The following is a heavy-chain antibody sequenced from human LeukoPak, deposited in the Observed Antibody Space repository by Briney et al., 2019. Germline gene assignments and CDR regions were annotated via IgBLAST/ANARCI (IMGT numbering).Heavy chain of an antibody. J-gene: IGHJ4*02. Sequence: PSETLSLTCTVSGGSVSRYYWSWIRQSPGKGLEWIAYVYGSGGTDYNPSLKSRVTMSVDTSKNQVSLDLRSVTAADTAVYYCASTTWEIPLDYWGQGTLVTVSS. CDR1: GGSVSRYY. CDR3: ASTTWEIPLDY. V-gene: IGHV4-59*08. CDR2: VYGSGGT. D-gene: IGHD1-26*01.